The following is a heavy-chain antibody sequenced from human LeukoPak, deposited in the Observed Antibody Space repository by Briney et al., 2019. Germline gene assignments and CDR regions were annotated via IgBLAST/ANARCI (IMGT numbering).Heavy chain of an antibody. Sequence: SETLSLTCAVYGGSFSGYYWSWIRQPPGKGLEWIGEINHSGSTNYNPSLKSRVTISVDSSKQQFSLQLSSVTAADTAVYYCARSLYCSSTSCTNNIFDYWGQGTLVTVSS. CDR1: GGSFSGYY. CDR2: INHSGST. J-gene: IGHJ4*02. D-gene: IGHD2-2*01. V-gene: IGHV4-34*01. CDR3: ARSLYCSSTSCTNNIFDY.